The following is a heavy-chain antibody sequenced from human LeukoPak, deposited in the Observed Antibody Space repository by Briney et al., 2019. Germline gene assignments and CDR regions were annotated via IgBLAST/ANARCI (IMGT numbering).Heavy chain of an antibody. CDR3: ARVYGDYGEA. J-gene: IGHJ4*02. CDR1: GGSLSSSSYY. CDR2: IYTSGST. D-gene: IGHD4-17*01. V-gene: IGHV4-61*02. Sequence: SETLSLTCTVSGGSLSSSSYYWSWIRQPAGKGLEWIGRIYTSGSTNYNPSLKSRVTMSVDTSKNQFSLKLSSVTAADTAVYYCARVYGDYGEAWGQGTLVTASS.